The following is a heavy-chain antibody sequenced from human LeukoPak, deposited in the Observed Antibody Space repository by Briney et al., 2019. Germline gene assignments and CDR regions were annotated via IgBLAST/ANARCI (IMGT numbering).Heavy chain of an antibody. D-gene: IGHD1-7*01. CDR1: GGSISSYY. CDR3: ASSNWNYDDYFDY. V-gene: IGHV4-59*01. J-gene: IGHJ4*02. CDR2: IYYSGST. Sequence: SETLCLTCAVSGGSISSYYWSWIRQPPGKGLEWIGYIYYSGSTNYNPSLKSRVTISVDTSKDQFSLKLSSVTAADTAVYYCASSNWNYDDYFDYWGQGTLVTVSS.